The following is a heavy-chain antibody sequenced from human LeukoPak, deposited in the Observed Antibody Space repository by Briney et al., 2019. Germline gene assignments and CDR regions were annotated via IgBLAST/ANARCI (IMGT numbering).Heavy chain of an antibody. CDR1: GFTFNSYA. D-gene: IGHD6-6*01. J-gene: IGHJ4*02. V-gene: IGHV3-23*01. Sequence: GGSLRLSCAASGFTFNSYAMSWVRQAPGKGLEWVSVISGSGGSTYYADSVQGRFTISRDNSKNTLYLQMNSLRAEGTAVYYCARGRSSGDYWGQGTLVTVSS. CDR2: ISGSGGST. CDR3: ARGRSSGDY.